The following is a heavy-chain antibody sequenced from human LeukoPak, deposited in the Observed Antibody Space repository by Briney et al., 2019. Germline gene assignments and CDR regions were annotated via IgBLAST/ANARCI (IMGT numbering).Heavy chain of an antibody. D-gene: IGHD4-17*01. J-gene: IGHJ3*02. CDR2: IYYSGST. Sequence: SETLSLTCTVSGGSISSSSYYWGWIRQPPGKGLEWIGSIYYSGSTYYNPSLKSRVTISVDTSKNQFSLKLSSVTAADTAVYYCARDLKVYGDYVYDAFDIWGQGTMVTVSS. V-gene: IGHV4-39*07. CDR1: GGSISSSSYY. CDR3: ARDLKVYGDYVYDAFDI.